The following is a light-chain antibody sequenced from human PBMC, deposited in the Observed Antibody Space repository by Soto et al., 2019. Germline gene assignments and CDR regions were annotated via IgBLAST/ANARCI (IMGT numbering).Light chain of an antibody. CDR2: DAS. J-gene: IGKJ5*01. CDR1: QSVSSN. Sequence: EIVMAQVPAPLSVLPGESAPLSWRASQSVSSNLAWHQQKPGQAPRILMYDASTRATGISARFSGSGSGTEFTLTISSLQSEDFAVYYCQQYHNWPITFGQGTRLEIK. V-gene: IGKV3-15*01. CDR3: QQYHNWPIT.